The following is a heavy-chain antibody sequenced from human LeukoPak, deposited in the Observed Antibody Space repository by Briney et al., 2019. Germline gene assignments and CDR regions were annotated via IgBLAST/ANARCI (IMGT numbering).Heavy chain of an antibody. CDR2: ISGSGGST. Sequence: PGGSLRLSCAASGFTFSSYAMSWVRQAPGKGLEWVSAISGSGGSTYYADSVKGRFTISRNNAKNSLFVQMSNLRAEDTAVYYCARVPRSGGSIDYWGQGTLVTVSS. V-gene: IGHV3-23*01. CDR1: GFTFSSYA. CDR3: ARVPRSGGSIDY. D-gene: IGHD6-19*01. J-gene: IGHJ4*02.